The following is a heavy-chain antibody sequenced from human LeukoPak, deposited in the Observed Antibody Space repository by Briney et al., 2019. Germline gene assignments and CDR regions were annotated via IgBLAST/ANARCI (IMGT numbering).Heavy chain of an antibody. Sequence: PSQTLSLTCTVSGGSISSGDYYWSWIRQPPGKGLEWIGYIYYSGSTYYNPSLESRVTISVDTSKNQFSLKLSSVTAADTAVYYCARGRGVTGYYPPTLDYWGQGTLVTVSS. V-gene: IGHV4-30-4*08. CDR2: IYYSGST. J-gene: IGHJ4*02. CDR3: ARGRGVTGYYPPTLDY. D-gene: IGHD3-9*01. CDR1: GGSISSGDYY.